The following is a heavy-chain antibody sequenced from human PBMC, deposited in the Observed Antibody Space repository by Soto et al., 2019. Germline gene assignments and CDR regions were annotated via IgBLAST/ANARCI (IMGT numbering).Heavy chain of an antibody. CDR2: ISAYNGNT. CDR3: ARVRGWWELLLYYYFDY. Sequence: QVQLVQSGAEVKKPWASVKVSCKASGYTFTSYGISWVRQAPGQGLEWMGWISAYNGNTNYAQKLQGRVTMTTDTSTSTAYRELRSLRSDDTAVYYCARVRGWWELLLYYYFDYWGQGTLVTVSS. D-gene: IGHD1-26*01. V-gene: IGHV1-18*01. CDR1: GYTFTSYG. J-gene: IGHJ4*02.